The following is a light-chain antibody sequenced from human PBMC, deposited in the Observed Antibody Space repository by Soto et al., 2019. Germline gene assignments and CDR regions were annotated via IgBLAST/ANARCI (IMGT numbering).Light chain of an antibody. CDR3: QQYGSSPRT. CDR1: QSVRSN. V-gene: IGKV3-15*01. CDR2: DAS. J-gene: IGKJ1*01. Sequence: EQVMTQSPATLSVSPGERATLSCRASQSVRSNLAWYQQKPGQPPRLLIYDASTRATRIPSRFSGSGSGTEFTLTISSLQSEDFAVYYCQQYGSSPRTFGHGTKVDIK.